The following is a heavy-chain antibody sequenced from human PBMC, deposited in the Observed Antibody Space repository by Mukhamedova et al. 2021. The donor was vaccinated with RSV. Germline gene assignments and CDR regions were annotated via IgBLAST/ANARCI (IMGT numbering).Heavy chain of an antibody. D-gene: IGHD6-19*01. V-gene: IGHV4-59*01. CDR2: IYYSGST. CDR3: ACGYNSDWYYFDY. Sequence: SWIRQPPGKGLEWIGYIYYSGSTNYNPSLKSRATISVDMSKNQFSLKLSSVTAADTAVYYCACGYNSDWYYFDYWGQRTLITV. J-gene: IGHJ4*02.